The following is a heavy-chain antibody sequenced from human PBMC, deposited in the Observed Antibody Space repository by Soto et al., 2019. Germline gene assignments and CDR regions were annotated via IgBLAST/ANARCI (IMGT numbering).Heavy chain of an antibody. CDR2: IYPGDSDT. V-gene: IGHV5-51*01. CDR3: ARDSQDLTLDY. Sequence: PGESLKISCKGSGYSFTSYWIGWVRQMPGKGLEWMGIIYPGDSDTRYSPSFQGQVTISADTSTSTAYMELRSLRSDDTAVYYCARDSQDLTLDYWGQGTLVTVSS. J-gene: IGHJ4*02. CDR1: GYSFTSYW.